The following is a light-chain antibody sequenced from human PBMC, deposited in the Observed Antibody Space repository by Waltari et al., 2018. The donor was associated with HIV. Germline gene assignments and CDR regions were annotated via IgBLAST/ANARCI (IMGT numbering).Light chain of an antibody. CDR1: SSDVGGHNY. CDR3: SSYTSSSIVV. J-gene: IGLJ2*01. CDR2: AVS. Sequence: QSALTQPASVSGSPGQSITISCTGTSSDVGGHNYVSWYQQHPGKAPKLMIYAVSYRPSGVSNRFSGSKSGNTASLTISGLQAEDEADYYCSSYTSSSIVVFGGGTKLTVL. V-gene: IGLV2-14*01.